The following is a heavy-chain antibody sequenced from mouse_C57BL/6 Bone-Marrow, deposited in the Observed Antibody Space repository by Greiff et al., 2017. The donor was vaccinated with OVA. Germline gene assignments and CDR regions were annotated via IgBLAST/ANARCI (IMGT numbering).Heavy chain of an antibody. V-gene: IGHV10-3*01. J-gene: IGHJ3*01. Sequence: EADGGLVQPKGSLKLSCAASGFTFNTYAMHWVRQAPGKGLEWVARIRSKSSNYATYYADSVKDRFTISRDDSQSMLYLQMNNLKTEDTAMYYCVRETAQATGFAYWGQGTLVTVSA. CDR1: GFTFNTYA. D-gene: IGHD3-2*02. CDR3: VRETAQATGFAY. CDR2: IRSKSSNYAT.